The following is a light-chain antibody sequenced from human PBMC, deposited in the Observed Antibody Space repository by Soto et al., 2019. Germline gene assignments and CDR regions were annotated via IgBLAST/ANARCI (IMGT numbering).Light chain of an antibody. Sequence: QLVLTQPPSASGTPGQRVTISCSGNTSNIGSIAVNWYQHLPGTAPRLLIYSTNQRPSGVPDRFSGSKSGTSASLAISGLQSEDEADYYCAPWDDSLNGPVFGGGTKLTVL. CDR3: APWDDSLNGPV. J-gene: IGLJ3*02. CDR1: TSNIGSIA. CDR2: STN. V-gene: IGLV1-44*01.